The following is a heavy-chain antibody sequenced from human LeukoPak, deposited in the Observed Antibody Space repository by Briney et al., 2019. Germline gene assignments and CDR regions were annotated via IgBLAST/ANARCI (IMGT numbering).Heavy chain of an antibody. CDR1: GYRFNNYA. CDR2: INNNGDST. D-gene: IGHD3-9*01. CDR3: ARDYQTGFTGPGGDF. Sequence: GGSLRLSCAASGYRFNNYAIHWFRQAPGKGMKYVSGINNNGDSTYYANSVKGRFTISRDNSKNTLFLQIGSLTSEDTAVYYCARDYQTGFTGPGGDFWGQGTLVTVSS. V-gene: IGHV3-64*01. J-gene: IGHJ4*02.